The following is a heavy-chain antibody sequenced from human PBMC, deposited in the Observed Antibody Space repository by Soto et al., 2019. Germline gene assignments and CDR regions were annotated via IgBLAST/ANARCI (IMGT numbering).Heavy chain of an antibody. Sequence: QVQLVQSGAEVKKPGSSVKVSCKASGGTFSSYAISWVRQAPRQGLEWMGGIIPIFGTANYAQKFQGRVTITADESTSTAYMELSSLRSEDTAVYYCARDLEGGSFHNWFDPWGQGTLVTVSS. CDR2: IIPIFGTA. D-gene: IGHD2-15*01. V-gene: IGHV1-69*01. CDR3: ARDLEGGSFHNWFDP. CDR1: GGTFSSYA. J-gene: IGHJ5*02.